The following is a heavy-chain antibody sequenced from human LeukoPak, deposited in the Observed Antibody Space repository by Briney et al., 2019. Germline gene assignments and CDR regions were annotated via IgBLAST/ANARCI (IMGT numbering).Heavy chain of an antibody. J-gene: IGHJ3*02. CDR2: ISAYNGNT. Sequence: GASVKVSCKASGYTFTSYGISWVRQAPGQGLEWMGWISAYNGNTNYAQKLQGRVTMTRNTSISTAYMELSSLTSEDTAVYYCARDILWFGGRDAFDIWGQGTMVIVSS. V-gene: IGHV1-18*01. CDR1: GYTFTSYG. D-gene: IGHD3-10*01. CDR3: ARDILWFGGRDAFDI.